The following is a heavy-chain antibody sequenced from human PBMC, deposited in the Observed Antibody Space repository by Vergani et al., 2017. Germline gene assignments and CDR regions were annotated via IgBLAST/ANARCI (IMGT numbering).Heavy chain of an antibody. Sequence: QVQLVQSGAEVKKSGSSVKVSCKASGGTFSSYTISWVRQAPGQGLEWMGRIIPILGIANYAQKFQGRVTITADKSTSTAYMELSSLRSEDTAVYYCARGVDSGYGNWGQGTLVTVSS. CDR1: GGTFSSYT. CDR3: ARGVDSGYGN. V-gene: IGHV1-69*02. J-gene: IGHJ4*02. D-gene: IGHD5-12*01. CDR2: IIPILGIA.